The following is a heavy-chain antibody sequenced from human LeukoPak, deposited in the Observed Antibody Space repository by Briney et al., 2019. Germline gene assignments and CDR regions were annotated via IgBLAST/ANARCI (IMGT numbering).Heavy chain of an antibody. CDR1: GFPLTGYS. D-gene: IGHD4-17*01. J-gene: IGHJ4*02. V-gene: IGHV1-46*01. CDR3: ARAGIYGDCLDY. CDR2: INPTGGSK. Sequence: ASVKVSCKASGFPLTGYSIQWVRQAPGQGLEWMGIINPTGGSKSYAQKFQGRVTMTRDASTSTVYMEVSGLRSEDTAVYHCARAGIYGDCLDYWGQGTLVTVSS.